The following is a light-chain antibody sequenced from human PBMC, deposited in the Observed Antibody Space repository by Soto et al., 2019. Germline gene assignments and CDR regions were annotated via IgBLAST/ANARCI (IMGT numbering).Light chain of an antibody. Sequence: QSVLTQPPSASGTPGQRVTISCSGSSSNIGSNTVNWYQQLPGTAPKLLIYSTNQRPSGVPDRFSGSKSGTSASLAISGLQSEDEAAYYCAAWDDSRNDVVFGGGTQLTVL. CDR2: STN. CDR3: AAWDDSRNDVV. V-gene: IGLV1-44*01. J-gene: IGLJ2*01. CDR1: SSNIGSNT.